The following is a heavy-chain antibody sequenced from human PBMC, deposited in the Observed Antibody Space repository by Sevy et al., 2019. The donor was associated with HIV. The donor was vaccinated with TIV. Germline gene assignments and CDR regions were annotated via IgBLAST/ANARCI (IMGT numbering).Heavy chain of an antibody. CDR3: AKDVEGDYFDY. D-gene: IGHD2-21*01. CDR1: GFTFSSYA. Sequence: GGSLRLSCGASGFTFSSYAMSWVRQAPGKGLEWVSSISGSGGSTYYADSVKGRFTISRDNSKNTLYLQMNSLRAEDTAVYYCAKDVEGDYFDYWGQGTLVTVSS. V-gene: IGHV3-23*01. CDR2: ISGSGGST. J-gene: IGHJ4*02.